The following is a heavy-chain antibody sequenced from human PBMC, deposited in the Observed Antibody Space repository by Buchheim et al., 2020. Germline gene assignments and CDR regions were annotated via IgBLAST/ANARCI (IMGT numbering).Heavy chain of an antibody. CDR1: GLSISDVW. CDR3: TTDVLCSSNRCWMDV. CDR2: VKRISDGATT. V-gene: IGHV3-15*01. D-gene: IGHD2-2*01. Sequence: EVQLVASGGGLVKPGESLRLSCAASGLSISDVWMTWLRQAPGKGLEWVGRVKRISDGATTDYAVPVKGRFTISRDDSKSTLYLQMNSLKTEDAAVYYCTTDVLCSSNRCWMDVWGQGTT. J-gene: IGHJ6*02.